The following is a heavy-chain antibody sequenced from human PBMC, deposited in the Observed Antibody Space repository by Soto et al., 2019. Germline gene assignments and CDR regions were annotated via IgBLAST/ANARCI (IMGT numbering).Heavy chain of an antibody. CDR3: AITHGSCPGCNWFDP. CDR2: ISAYNGNT. Sequence: ASVKVSCKASGYTFTSYGISWVRQAPGQGLEWMGWISAYNGNTNYAQKLQGRVTMTTDTSTSTAYMELRSLRSEDTAVYYCAITHGSCPGCNWFDPWGQGTLVTVSS. CDR1: GYTFTSYG. V-gene: IGHV1-18*01. D-gene: IGHD2-15*01. J-gene: IGHJ5*02.